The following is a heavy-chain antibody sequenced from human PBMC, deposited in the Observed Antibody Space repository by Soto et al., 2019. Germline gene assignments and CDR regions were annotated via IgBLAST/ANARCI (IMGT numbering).Heavy chain of an antibody. D-gene: IGHD3-10*01. Sequence: SETLSLTCTVSGGSMSSVGSYWTWIRQHPGKGLEWTGYISYTGSTHYNPSIKSRVSISVATSQNQFTLKLSSVTAADTAVYYWAREETVRIEGWFDPWGQGTQVTVSS. CDR3: AREETVRIEGWFDP. CDR1: GGSMSSVGSY. J-gene: IGHJ5*02. CDR2: ISYTGST. V-gene: IGHV4-31*03.